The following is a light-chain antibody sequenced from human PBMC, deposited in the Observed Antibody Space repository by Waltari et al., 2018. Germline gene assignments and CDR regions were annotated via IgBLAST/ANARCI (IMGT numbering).Light chain of an antibody. CDR1: SSEVGTHNR. CDR2: DLR. CDR3: SSYTPSGTLV. V-gene: IGLV2-18*02. J-gene: IGLJ2*01. Sequence: QSALTHPPSVSGSPGQSVTISCSVTSSEVGTHNRVSWYHQPPGTSPKLIIFDLRSRPSGVPDRFSGSKSGSTASLTISGLQAEDEGDYYCSSYTPSGTLVFGGGTKLTVL.